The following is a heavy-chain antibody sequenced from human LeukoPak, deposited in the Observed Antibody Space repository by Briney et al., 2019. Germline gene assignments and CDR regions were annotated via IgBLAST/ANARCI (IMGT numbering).Heavy chain of an antibody. J-gene: IGHJ6*03. CDR3: AKGGLPAANYYYYMDV. CDR1: GFTFRTYS. D-gene: IGHD2-2*01. Sequence: GGSLRLSCAASGFTFRTYSMSWVRQAPGKGLEWVSGISASGGRADYADSVKGRCTISRDNSKSTLYLQMNSLTAEDTAVYYCAKGGLPAANYYYYMDVWGKGATVTVSS. CDR2: ISASGGRA. V-gene: IGHV3-23*01.